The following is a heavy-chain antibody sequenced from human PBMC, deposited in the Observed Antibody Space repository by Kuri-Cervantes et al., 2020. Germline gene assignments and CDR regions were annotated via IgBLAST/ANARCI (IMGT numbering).Heavy chain of an antibody. CDR2: INPNGGGA. V-gene: IGHV1-2*02. Sequence: ASVKVSCKASGYTFTGYYMHWVRQAPGQGLEWMGWINPNGGGANYAQEFQGRVTLTRDTSTSTVYMEVSRLTSDDTAVYYCARGIPIGIVGDSYFDYWGQGTQVTVSS. D-gene: IGHD5-12*01. J-gene: IGHJ4*02. CDR1: GYTFTGYY. CDR3: ARGIPIGIVGDSYFDY.